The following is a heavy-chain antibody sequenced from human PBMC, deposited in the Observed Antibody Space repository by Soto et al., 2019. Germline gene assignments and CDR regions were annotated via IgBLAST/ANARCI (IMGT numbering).Heavy chain of an antibody. CDR1: GGSISSYY. Sequence: SETLSLTCTVSGGSISSYYCSWIRQPAGKGLEWIGRIYTSGSTNYNPSLKSRVTMSVDTSKNQFSLKLSSVTAADTAVYYCARDSHLGYCSGGSCYGGYYYGMDVWGQGTTVTVSS. D-gene: IGHD2-15*01. J-gene: IGHJ6*02. V-gene: IGHV4-4*07. CDR2: IYTSGST. CDR3: ARDSHLGYCSGGSCYGGYYYGMDV.